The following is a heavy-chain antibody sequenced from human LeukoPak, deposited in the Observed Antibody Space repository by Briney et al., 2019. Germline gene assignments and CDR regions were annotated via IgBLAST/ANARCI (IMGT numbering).Heavy chain of an antibody. J-gene: IGHJ4*02. CDR2: FDPEDGET. D-gene: IGHD1-26*01. CDR3: ATKAQPDNSGSYYFDY. Sequence: ASVTVSCKVSGYTLTELSMHWVRQAPGKGLEWMGGFDPEDGETIYAQKFQGRVTMTEDTSTDTAYMELSSLRSEDTAVYYCATKAQPDNSGSYYFDYWGQGTLVTVSS. V-gene: IGHV1-24*01. CDR1: GYTLTELS.